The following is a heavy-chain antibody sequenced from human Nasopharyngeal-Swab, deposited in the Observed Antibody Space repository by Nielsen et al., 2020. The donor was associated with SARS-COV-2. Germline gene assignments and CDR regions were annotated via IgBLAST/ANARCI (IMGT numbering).Heavy chain of an antibody. CDR1: GGTFSSYA. CDR3: ATDSYHYYDMDV. Sequence: SVKVSCKASGGTFSSYAISWVRQAPGQGLEWMGGIIPIFGTANYAQKFQGRVTITADESTSTAYKELSSLRSEDTAVYYCATDSYHYYDMDVWGQGTTVTVSS. D-gene: IGHD2-15*01. CDR2: IIPIFGTA. V-gene: IGHV1-69*13. J-gene: IGHJ6*02.